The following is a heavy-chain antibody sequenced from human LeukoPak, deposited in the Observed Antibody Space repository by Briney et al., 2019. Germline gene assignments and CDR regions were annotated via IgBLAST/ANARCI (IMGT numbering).Heavy chain of an antibody. CDR2: ISGSGGST. CDR1: GFTFSSYA. CDR3: AKDYLKVHWLWGAFDI. J-gene: IGHJ3*02. V-gene: IGHV3-23*01. Sequence: GGSLRLSCAASGFTFSSYAMSWVRQAPGKGLEWVSAISGSGGSTYYADSVKGRFTISRDNSKNTLYLQMNSLRAEDTAVYYCAKDYLKVHWLWGAFDIWGQGTMVTVSS. D-gene: IGHD3-9*01.